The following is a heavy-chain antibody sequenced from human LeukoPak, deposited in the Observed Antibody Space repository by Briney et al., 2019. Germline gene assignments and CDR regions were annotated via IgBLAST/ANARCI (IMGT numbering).Heavy chain of an antibody. D-gene: IGHD3-3*01. CDR2: MNSDGSTT. CDR3: AKVGFSEMEWLLYSDH. J-gene: IGHJ4*02. CDR1: GFTFSTSW. V-gene: IGHV3-74*01. Sequence: GGSLRLSCAASGFTFSTSWMHWVRQAPGKGLVWVSRMNSDGSTTNYADSVKGRFTISRDNSKNTLYLQMNSLRAEDTAVYYCAKVGFSEMEWLLYSDHWGQGTLVTVSS.